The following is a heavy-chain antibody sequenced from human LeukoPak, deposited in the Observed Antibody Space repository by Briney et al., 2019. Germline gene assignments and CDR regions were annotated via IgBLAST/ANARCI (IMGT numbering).Heavy chain of an antibody. CDR1: GGSFSGYY. J-gene: IGHJ3*02. CDR3: ARVDTAMGYDAFDI. V-gene: IGHV4-34*01. CDR2: INHSGST. Sequence: SETLSLTCAVYGGSFSGYYWSWIRQPPGKGLEWIGEINHSGSTNYNPSLKSRVTISVDRSKNQFSLKLSSVTAADTAVYYCARVDTAMGYDAFDIWGQGTMVTVSS. D-gene: IGHD5-18*01.